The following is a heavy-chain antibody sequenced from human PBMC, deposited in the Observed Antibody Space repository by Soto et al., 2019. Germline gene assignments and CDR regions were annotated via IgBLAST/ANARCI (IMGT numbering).Heavy chain of an antibody. CDR3: ARTTYYYDSSGYYLGY. V-gene: IGHV1-69*12. D-gene: IGHD3-22*01. J-gene: IGHJ4*02. Sequence: QVQLVQSGAEVKKPGSSVKVSCKASGGTFSSYAISWVRQAPGQGLEWMGGIIPIFGTANYAQKFQGRVKITADESTSTAYMELSSLRSEDTAVYYCARTTYYYDSSGYYLGYWGQGTLVTVSS. CDR1: GGTFSSYA. CDR2: IIPIFGTA.